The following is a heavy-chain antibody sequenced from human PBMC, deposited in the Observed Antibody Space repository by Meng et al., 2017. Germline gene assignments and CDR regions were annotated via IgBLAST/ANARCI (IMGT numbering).Heavy chain of an antibody. J-gene: IGHJ4*02. D-gene: IGHD2/OR15-2a*01. CDR1: GFTFSSYA. CDR2: ISGSGGST. CDR3: EKFFSGRLSSDFFDY. Sequence: GGSLRLSCAASGFTFSSYAMSWVRQAPGKGLEWVSAISGSGGSTYYADSVKGRFTISRDNSKNTLYLQMNSLRAEDPAVYYWEKFFSGRLSSDFFDYWGQGTLVTVSS. V-gene: IGHV3-23*01.